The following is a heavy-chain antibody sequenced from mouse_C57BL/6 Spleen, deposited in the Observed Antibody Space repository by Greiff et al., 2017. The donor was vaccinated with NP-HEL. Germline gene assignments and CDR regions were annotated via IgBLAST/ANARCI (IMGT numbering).Heavy chain of an antibody. CDR1: GYTFTDYN. V-gene: IGHV1-22*01. J-gene: IGHJ3*01. CDR2: INPNNGGT. D-gene: IGHD2-5*01. CDR3: AVAYYSNYAFAY. Sequence: EVQLQQSGPELVKPGASVKMSCKASGYTFTDYNMHWVKQSHGKSLEWIGYINPNNGGTSYNQKFKGKATLTVNKSSSTAYMELRSLTSEDSAVYYCAVAYYSNYAFAYWGQGTLVTVSA.